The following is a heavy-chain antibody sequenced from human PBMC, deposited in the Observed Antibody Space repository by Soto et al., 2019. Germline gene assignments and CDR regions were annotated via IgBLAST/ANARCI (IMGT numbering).Heavy chain of an antibody. CDR2: ISSSSSYI. D-gene: IGHD3-3*01. CDR1: GFTFSSYS. Sequence: LGGSLRLSCAASGFTFSSYSMNWVRQAPGKGLEWVSSISSSSSYIYYADSVKGRFTISRDNAKNSLYLQMNSLRAEDTAVYYCARELYHYDFWSGPFAAWGQGTLVTVSS. J-gene: IGHJ5*02. V-gene: IGHV3-21*01. CDR3: ARELYHYDFWSGPFAA.